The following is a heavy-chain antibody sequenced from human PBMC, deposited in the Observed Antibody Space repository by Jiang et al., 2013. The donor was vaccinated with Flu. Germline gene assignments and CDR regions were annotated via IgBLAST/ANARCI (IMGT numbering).Heavy chain of an antibody. V-gene: IGHV5-51*01. Sequence: VQLVESGAEVKKPGESLKISCKGSGYSFTSYWIGWVRQMPGKGLEWMGIIYPGDSDTRYSPSFQGQVTISADKSISTAYLQWSSLKASDTAMYYCARHKPHVDGDYVPLYGMDVWGQGTTVTASS. CDR3: ARHKPHVDGDYVPLYGMDV. CDR1: GYSFTSYW. J-gene: IGHJ6*02. CDR2: IYPGDSDT. D-gene: IGHD4-17*01.